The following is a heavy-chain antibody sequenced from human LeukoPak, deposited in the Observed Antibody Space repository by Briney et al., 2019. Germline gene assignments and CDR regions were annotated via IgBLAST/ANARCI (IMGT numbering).Heavy chain of an antibody. D-gene: IGHD3-10*01. CDR1: GGSISSSSYY. J-gene: IGHJ4*02. Sequence: SETLSLTCTVSGGSISSSSYYWGWIRQPPGKGLEWIGSIYYSGSTYYNPSLKSRVTISVDTSKNQFSLKLSSVTAADTAVYYCARSHPQLSLDYWGQGTLVTVSS. CDR2: IYYSGST. CDR3: ARSHPQLSLDY. V-gene: IGHV4-39*01.